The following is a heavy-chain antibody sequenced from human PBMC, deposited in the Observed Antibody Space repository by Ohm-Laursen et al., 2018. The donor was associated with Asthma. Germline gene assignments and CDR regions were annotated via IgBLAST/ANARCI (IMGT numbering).Heavy chain of an antibody. CDR1: GFTVSSNY. J-gene: IGHJ5*02. CDR2: IYSGGST. CDR3: ARDFLVLRYFDWSNNWFDP. V-gene: IGHV3-53*01. Sequence: SLRLSCAASGFTVSSNYMSWVRQAPGKGLEWVSVIYSGGSTYYADSVKGRFTISRDNSKNTLYLQMNSLRAEDTAVYYCARDFLVLRYFDWSNNWFDPWGQGTLVTVSS. D-gene: IGHD3-9*01.